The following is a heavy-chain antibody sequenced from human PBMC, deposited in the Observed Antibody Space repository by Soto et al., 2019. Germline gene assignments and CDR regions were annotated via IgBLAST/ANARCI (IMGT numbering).Heavy chain of an antibody. CDR2: ISSNGGTT. J-gene: IGHJ4*02. CDR1: GLTFSSYD. Sequence: EVQLAESGGGMVQPGGSLRLSCVASGLTFSSYDMHWVRQAPGKGLEYVSSISSNGGTTYYGNSVKGRFTISSDNSKNTLYLQMGSLRAEDMAVYYCVRRVSGNYDYWGQGTLVTVSS. CDR3: VRRVSGNYDY. V-gene: IGHV3-64*01. D-gene: IGHD1-7*01.